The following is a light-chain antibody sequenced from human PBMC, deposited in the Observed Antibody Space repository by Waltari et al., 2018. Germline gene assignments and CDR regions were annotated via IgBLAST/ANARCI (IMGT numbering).Light chain of an antibody. CDR2: AAS. CDR3: QHYYSYPYT. Sequence: ILMTQSPSSFSSSTGDRATTTCRASQGISSYLSWYQQKPGKAPKLLIYAASTVQSGVPSRFSGSGSGTDFTLTISCLQSEDFATYYCQHYYSYPYTFGQGTKLEIK. V-gene: IGKV1-8*01. CDR1: QGISSY. J-gene: IGKJ2*01.